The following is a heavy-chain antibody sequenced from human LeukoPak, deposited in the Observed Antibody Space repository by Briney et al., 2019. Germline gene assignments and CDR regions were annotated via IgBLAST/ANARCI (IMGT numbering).Heavy chain of an antibody. V-gene: IGHV4-59*12. J-gene: IGHJ4*02. CDR1: GGSISSYY. CDR2: IYYSGST. Sequence: SETLSLTCTVSGGSISSYYWSWIRQPPGKGMEWIGYIYYSGSTNYNPSLKSRVTISVDTSKNQFSLKLSSVTAADTAVYHRARGAPRGYYYDSSGSKPFDYWGQGTLVTVSS. D-gene: IGHD3-22*01. CDR3: ARGAPRGYYYDSSGSKPFDY.